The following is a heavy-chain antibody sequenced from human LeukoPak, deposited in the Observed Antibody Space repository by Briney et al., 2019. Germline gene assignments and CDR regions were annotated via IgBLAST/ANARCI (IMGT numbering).Heavy chain of an antibody. CDR2: ISAYNGNT. V-gene: IGHV1-18*01. CDR3: ARDLRTAVAWNWFDP. D-gene: IGHD6-19*01. Sequence: GASVKVSCKAPGNTFTRYGFSWVRQAPGQGLEWMGWISAYNGNTNYAQKFQGRVTMTTDTSTSTAYMELRSLRSDDTAVYYCARDLRTAVAWNWFDPWGQGTLVTVSS. CDR1: GNTFTRYG. J-gene: IGHJ5*02.